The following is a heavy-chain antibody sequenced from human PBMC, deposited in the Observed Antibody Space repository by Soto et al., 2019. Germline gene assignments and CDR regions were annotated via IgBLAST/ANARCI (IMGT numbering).Heavy chain of an antibody. CDR1: GGSLSIYY. J-gene: IGHJ5*02. Sequence: SEPLSLTCTVSGGSLSIYYWSWIRQPPGKGLGWIGSIYYSGSTNYNPSLKSRVTISVDTSKNQFSLKLSSVTAADTAVYYWARAVAGGKRWLDPCGKGTLV. D-gene: IGHD3-16*01. CDR2: IYYSGST. CDR3: ARAVAGGKRWLDP. V-gene: IGHV4-59*01.